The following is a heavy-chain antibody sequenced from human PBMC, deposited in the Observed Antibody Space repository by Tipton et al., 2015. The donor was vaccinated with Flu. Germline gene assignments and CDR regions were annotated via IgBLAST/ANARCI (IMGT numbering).Heavy chain of an antibody. CDR3: ARVKVGSDAFDI. V-gene: IGHV3-13*01. CDR2: LRTSGDS. D-gene: IGHD1-26*01. CDR1: GFTFSSYD. J-gene: IGHJ3*02. Sequence: SLRLSCAASGFTFSSYDMHWVRQTTGKSLEWVSGLRTSGDSFYAGSVKGRFTISREDAKNSLYLNMNSLRAGDTAVYYCARVKVGSDAFDIWGQGTVVPVSS.